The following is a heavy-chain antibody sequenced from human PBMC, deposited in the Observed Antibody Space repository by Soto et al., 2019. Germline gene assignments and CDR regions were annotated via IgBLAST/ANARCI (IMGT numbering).Heavy chain of an antibody. CDR1: GGSISSYY. CDR3: ARGTMVRGPIDY. J-gene: IGHJ4*02. Sequence: ETLSLTCTVSGGSISSYYWNWIRQPAGKGLEWIGYIYYSGSTNYNPSLKSRVTISIDTPKNQLSLKLNSVTAADTAVYYCARGTMVRGPIDYWGQGTLVTVSS. CDR2: IYYSGST. V-gene: IGHV4-59*01. D-gene: IGHD3-10*01.